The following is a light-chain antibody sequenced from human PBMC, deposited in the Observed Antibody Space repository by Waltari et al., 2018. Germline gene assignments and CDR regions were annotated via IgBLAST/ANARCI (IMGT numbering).Light chain of an antibody. CDR1: QSVGTW. Sequence: DIQMTQSPSTLSASVGDRVTISCRASQSVGTWLAWYQQKPGKAPKLLIYMESSLESGVPSRFSGSGSGTEFTLTISSLQPDDFATYSCQQYSSFSTFGQGTKV. J-gene: IGKJ2*01. CDR3: QQYSSFST. V-gene: IGKV1-5*03. CDR2: MES.